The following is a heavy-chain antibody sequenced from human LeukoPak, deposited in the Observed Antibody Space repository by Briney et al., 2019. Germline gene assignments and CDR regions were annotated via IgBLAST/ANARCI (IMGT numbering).Heavy chain of an antibody. CDR2: ISSSSATI. CDR1: GFTFNTYS. V-gene: IGHV3-48*01. D-gene: IGHD5-12*01. J-gene: IGHJ6*03. CDR3: ARGYLIVATRGYYYSYMDV. Sequence: PGGSLRLSCAASGFTFNTYSMNWVRQAPGKGLEWVSYISSSSATIYYADSVKGRFTIPRDNAKNSLYLQMDSLRAEDTAVYYCARGYLIVATRGYYYSYMDVWGKGTTVTVSS.